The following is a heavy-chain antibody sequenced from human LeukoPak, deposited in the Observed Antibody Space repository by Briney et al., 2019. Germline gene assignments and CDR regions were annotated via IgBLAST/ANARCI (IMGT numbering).Heavy chain of an antibody. D-gene: IGHD6-6*01. V-gene: IGHV1-69*05. CDR3: ASGDSSSSWAKMFDY. CDR1: GYTFTSYA. J-gene: IGHJ4*02. Sequence: SVKVSCKASGYTFTSYAISWVRQASGQGLEWMGGIIPIFGTANYAQKFQGRVTITTDESTSTAYMELSSLRSEDTAVYYCASGDSSSSWAKMFDYWGQGTLVTVSS. CDR2: IIPIFGTA.